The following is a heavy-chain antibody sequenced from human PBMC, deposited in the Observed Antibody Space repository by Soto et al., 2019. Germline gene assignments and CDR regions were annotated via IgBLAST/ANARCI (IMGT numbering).Heavy chain of an antibody. J-gene: IGHJ4*02. CDR2: ISAYNGNT. V-gene: IGHV1-18*01. CDR1: GYTFTSYG. CDR3: ASRNCSGGSCYSPLDY. Sequence: QVQLVQSGAEVKKPGASVKVSCKASGYTFTSYGISWVRQAPGQGLEWMGWISAYNGNTNYAQKLQGRVTMTTDTSTSTAYMELRSLRSDDTAVYYCASRNCSGGSCYSPLDYWGQGTLVTVSS. D-gene: IGHD2-15*01.